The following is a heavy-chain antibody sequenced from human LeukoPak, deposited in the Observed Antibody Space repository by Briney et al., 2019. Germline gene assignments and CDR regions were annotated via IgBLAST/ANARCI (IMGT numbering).Heavy chain of an antibody. Sequence: SETLSLTCAVYGGSFSGYYWSWIREPPGKGLEWGGEINHSGSTNYNPSLKSRVTISVDTSKNQFSLKLSSVTAADTAVYYCARDSDTAMANAFDIWGQGTMVTDSS. V-gene: IGHV4-34*01. CDR2: INHSGST. CDR1: GGSFSGYY. J-gene: IGHJ3*02. CDR3: ARDSDTAMANAFDI. D-gene: IGHD5-18*01.